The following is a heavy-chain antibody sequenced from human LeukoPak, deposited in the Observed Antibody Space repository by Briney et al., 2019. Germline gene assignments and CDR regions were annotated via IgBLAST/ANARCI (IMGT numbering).Heavy chain of an antibody. J-gene: IGHJ4*02. V-gene: IGHV1-8*01. D-gene: IGHD3-3*01. CDR3: ARRPSKAFWSGYYTDY. CDR2: MNPNSGNT. CDR1: GYTFTSYD. Sequence: ASVKVSCKASGYTFTSYDINWVRQATGQGLEWMGWMNPNSGNTGYAQKSQGRVTMTRNTSISTAYMELSSLRSEDTAVYYCARRPSKAFWSGYYTDYWGQGTLVTVSS.